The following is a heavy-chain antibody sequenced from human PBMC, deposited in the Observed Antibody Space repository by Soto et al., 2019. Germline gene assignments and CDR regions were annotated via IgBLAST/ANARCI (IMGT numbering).Heavy chain of an antibody. CDR1: GYTFTNYG. CDR3: ARGVTTAVYYYYGMDV. J-gene: IGHJ6*02. CDR2: INAGNGNT. D-gene: IGHD4-17*01. V-gene: IGHV1-3*01. Sequence: ASVKVSCKASGYTFTNYGISWVRQAPGQRLEWMGWINAGNGNTKYSQKFQGRVTITRDTSASTAYMELSSLRSEDTAVYYCARGVTTAVYYYYGMDVWGQGTTVTVSS.